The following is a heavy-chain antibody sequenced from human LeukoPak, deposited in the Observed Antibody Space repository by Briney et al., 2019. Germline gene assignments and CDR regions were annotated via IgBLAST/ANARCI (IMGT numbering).Heavy chain of an antibody. D-gene: IGHD3-3*01. CDR3: ARGRYGFWSGYYTELIWFDP. CDR1: GYTFTNYF. V-gene: IGHV1-46*01. CDR2: INPSSGST. Sequence: ASVKVSCKASGYTFTNYFMHWVRQAPGQGLEWMGIINPSSGSTTYAQKFQGRVSMTRDTSASTVYMELSSLRSEDTAVYYCARGRYGFWSGYYTELIWFDPWGQGTLVTVSS. J-gene: IGHJ5*02.